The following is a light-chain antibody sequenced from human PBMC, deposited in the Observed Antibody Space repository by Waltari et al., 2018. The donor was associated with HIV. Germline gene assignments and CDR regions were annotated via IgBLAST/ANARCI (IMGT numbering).Light chain of an antibody. CDR1: SGSVAANF. CDR3: QSYDSDSLG. Sequence: NFMLTQPHSVSASPGETVTISCTHSSGSVAANFVQWFQQRPGSSPPTVIYEDNERPSGVPDRFSGSIDSSSSSASFTAFLTISGLKTEDEAVYYCQSYDSDSLGFGGGTRLTVL. J-gene: IGLJ3*02. V-gene: IGLV6-57*01. CDR2: EDN.